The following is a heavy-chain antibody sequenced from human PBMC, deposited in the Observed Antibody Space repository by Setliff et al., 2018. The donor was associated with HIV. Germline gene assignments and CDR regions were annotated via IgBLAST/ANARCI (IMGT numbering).Heavy chain of an antibody. V-gene: IGHV3-43D*04. D-gene: IGHD6-19*01. CDR3: AKGYRRSSGWPEYYYYALDV. J-gene: IGHJ6*02. Sequence: GESLKISCAASGFTFDDYAMHWVRQAPGKGLEWVSLISWDGGGTYYADSVKGRFTISRDNSKNSLYLQMNSLRAQDTAFYYCAKGYRRSSGWPEYYYYALDVWGQGTTVTVSS. CDR2: ISWDGGGT. CDR1: GFTFDDYA.